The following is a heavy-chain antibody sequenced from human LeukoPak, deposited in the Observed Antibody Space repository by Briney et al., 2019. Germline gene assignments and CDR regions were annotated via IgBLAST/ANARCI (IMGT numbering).Heavy chain of an antibody. V-gene: IGHV3-33*01. Sequence: GGSLRLSCAASGFTFSYFGMHWVRQAPGKGLEWVAIIWYDGSNKYYADSVKGRFTISRDNSKNTLYLQMNSLRAEDTAVYYCARDANGDYGYFDYWGQGTLVTVSS. J-gene: IGHJ4*02. CDR3: ARDANGDYGYFDY. CDR1: GFTFSYFG. D-gene: IGHD4-17*01. CDR2: IWYDGSNK.